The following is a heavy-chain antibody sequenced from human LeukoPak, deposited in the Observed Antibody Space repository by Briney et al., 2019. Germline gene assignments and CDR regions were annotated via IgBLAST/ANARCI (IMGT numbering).Heavy chain of an antibody. J-gene: IGHJ4*01. D-gene: IGHD2-21*02. CDR2: IAGSSGYI. CDR1: GFTVSNNY. CDR3: ARDRGAYCGGDCYLGFDY. V-gene: IGHV3-21*01. Sequence: PGGSLRLSCAASGFTVSNNYMSWVHQAPGKGLEWVSSIAGSSGYISYADSVKGRFTISRDNAKKSLYLQMTSLTAEDTAVYYCARDRGAYCGGDCYLGFDYWGRGTLVTVSS.